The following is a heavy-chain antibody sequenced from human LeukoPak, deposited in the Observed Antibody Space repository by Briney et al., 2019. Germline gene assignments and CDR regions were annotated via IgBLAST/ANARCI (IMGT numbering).Heavy chain of an antibody. J-gene: IGHJ3*02. CDR1: GGSISSYF. D-gene: IGHD1-26*01. CDR2: IYTSGST. Sequence: SETLSLTCTVSGGSISSYFWSCIRQPPGKGLEWIGYIYTSGSTNYNPSLKSRVTMSVDTSKNQFSLKLISVTAADTAVYYCARPSGGSSYGTFDIWGQGTMVTVSS. CDR3: ARPSGGSSYGTFDI. V-gene: IGHV4-4*09.